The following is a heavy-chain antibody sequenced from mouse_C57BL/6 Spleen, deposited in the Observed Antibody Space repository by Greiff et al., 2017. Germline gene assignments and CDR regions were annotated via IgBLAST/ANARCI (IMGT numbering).Heavy chain of an antibody. D-gene: IGHD2-10*01. J-gene: IGHJ3*01. CDR3: ASYCGNYAGGFAY. CDR2: IGRYGST. CDR1: GFSLTSYG. Sequence: VQRLQPGPGLVAPSHSLSISCTASGFSLTSYGVHWVRQPPGKGLEWMGEIGRYGSTTYNSHLKSRLSISKDNCKSQVFLKMNSLHTDDTAMYYCASYCGNYAGGFAYWGQGTLVTVSA. V-gene: IGHV2-6*03.